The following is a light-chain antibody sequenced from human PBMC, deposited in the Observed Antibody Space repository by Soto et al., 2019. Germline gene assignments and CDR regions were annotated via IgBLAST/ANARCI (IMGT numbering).Light chain of an antibody. CDR2: DAS. CDR1: QSVSSY. Sequence: EIVLTQSPATLSLSPGERATLSCRASQSVSSYLAWYQQKPGQAPRLLIYDASNRATGIPARFSGSGSGTDFPLPISSLEPEDFAVYYCQQRFTWPPWTFGQGTKVEI. J-gene: IGKJ1*01. CDR3: QQRFTWPPWT. V-gene: IGKV3-11*01.